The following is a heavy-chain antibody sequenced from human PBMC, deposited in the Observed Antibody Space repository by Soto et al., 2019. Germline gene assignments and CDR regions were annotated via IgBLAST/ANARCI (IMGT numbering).Heavy chain of an antibody. D-gene: IGHD6-19*01. Sequence: QVQLQQSGPGLVKPSGTLSLTCAVSGGSISSSNWWRLLRQPPGEGLEGIGDIYHSGSTNYTPSLKSPVTISVDKSQNQFSRRLISVSAADTAVNYCVRVAVGGTRSDYWGPGTLVTVSS. CDR3: VRVAVGGTRSDY. J-gene: IGHJ4*02. V-gene: IGHV4-4*02. CDR1: GGSISSSNW. CDR2: IYHSGST.